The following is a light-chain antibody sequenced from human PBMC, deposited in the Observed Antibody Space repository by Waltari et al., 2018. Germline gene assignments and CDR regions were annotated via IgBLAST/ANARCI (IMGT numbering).Light chain of an antibody. Sequence: DIQMTQSPSTLSASVGDRVTITCRASQSISTLLAWFQQKPGNPPKRLIYKTFNLERGVPSRFSGSGSGTEFTLTITSLQPDDFATYYCQQYSSSSMFSFGQGTKLEIK. V-gene: IGKV1-5*03. CDR2: KTF. J-gene: IGKJ2*03. CDR1: QSISTL. CDR3: QQYSSSSMFS.